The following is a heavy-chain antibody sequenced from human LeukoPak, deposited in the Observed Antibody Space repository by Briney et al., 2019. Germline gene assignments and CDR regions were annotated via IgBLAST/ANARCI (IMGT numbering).Heavy chain of an antibody. CDR2: IYYSGST. D-gene: IGHD2-8*01. V-gene: IGHV4-30-4*01. CDR3: AREPQWARAFDV. Sequence: SQTLSLTCTVSGGSISSGDYYWRWIRQPPGKGLEWIGYIYYSGSTYYNPSLKSRVTISVDTSKNQFSLKLSSVTAADTAIYFCAREPQWARAFDVWGQGTMVTVSS. CDR1: GGSISSGDYY. J-gene: IGHJ3*01.